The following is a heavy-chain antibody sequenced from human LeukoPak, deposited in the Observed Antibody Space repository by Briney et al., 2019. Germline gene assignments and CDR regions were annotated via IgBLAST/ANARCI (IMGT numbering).Heavy chain of an antibody. D-gene: IGHD3-22*01. CDR2: INWNGGST. Sequence: GGSLRLSCAASGFTFDDYGMSWVRHAPGKGLEWVSGINWNGGSTGYADPVKGRFTISRDNAKNSLYLQMNSLRAEDTALYYCARRFPDYYDSSGIDYWGQGTLVTVSS. J-gene: IGHJ4*02. V-gene: IGHV3-20*04. CDR1: GFTFDDYG. CDR3: ARRFPDYYDSSGIDY.